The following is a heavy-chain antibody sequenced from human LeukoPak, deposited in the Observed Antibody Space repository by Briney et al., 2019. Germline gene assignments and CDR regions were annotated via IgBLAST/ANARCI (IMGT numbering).Heavy chain of an antibody. CDR1: GFTFSSYA. D-gene: IGHD5-18*01. Sequence: PGGSLRLSCAASGFTFSSYAMSWVRQAPGKGLEWVSAIGGSGGSTYYADSVKGRFTISRDNSKNTLYLQMNSLRAEDTAVYYCARVDTAMVSGPYFDYWGQGTLVTVPS. CDR2: IGGSGGST. CDR3: ARVDTAMVSGPYFDY. J-gene: IGHJ4*02. V-gene: IGHV3-23*01.